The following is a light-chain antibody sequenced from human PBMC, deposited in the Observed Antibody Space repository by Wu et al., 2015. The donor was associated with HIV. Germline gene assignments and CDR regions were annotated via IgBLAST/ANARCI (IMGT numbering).Light chain of an antibody. CDR3: QQRSNWPPVFT. J-gene: IGKJ3*01. CDR1: QSVSSY. Sequence: EIVLTQSPATLSLSPGERATLSCRASQSVSSYLAWYQQKPGQAPRLLIYDASNRATGIPARFSGSGSGTDFTLTISSLEPEDFAVYYCQQRSNWPPVFT. CDR2: DAS. V-gene: IGKV3-11*01.